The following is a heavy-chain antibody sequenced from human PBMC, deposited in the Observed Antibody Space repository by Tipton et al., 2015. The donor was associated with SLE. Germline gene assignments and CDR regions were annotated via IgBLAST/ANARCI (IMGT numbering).Heavy chain of an antibody. J-gene: IGHJ4*02. CDR2: FFGADST. Sequence: SGVTISSNFMSWVRQAPGKGLEWVSVFFGADSTYYADSVKGRFIVSRDSSKNTLFLQMNSLRAEDTTVYYCARGPVSGRRYFDFWGQGTLVTVSS. D-gene: IGHD6-19*01. CDR3: ARGPVSGRRYFDF. V-gene: IGHV3-66*01. CDR1: GVTISSNF.